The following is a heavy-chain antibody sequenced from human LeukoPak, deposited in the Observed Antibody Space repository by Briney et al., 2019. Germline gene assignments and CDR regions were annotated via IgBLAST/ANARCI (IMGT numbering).Heavy chain of an antibody. D-gene: IGHD1-26*01. V-gene: IGHV3-23*01. CDR1: GFTFSSYA. CDR3: ARDLASGTKGSRVLDY. Sequence: GGSLRLSCAASGFTFSSYAMSWVRQAPGKGLEWVSAISGSGGSTYYADSVKGRFTISRDNSKNTLYLQMNSLRAEDTAVYYCARDLASGTKGSRVLDYWGQGALVTVSS. J-gene: IGHJ4*02. CDR2: ISGSGGST.